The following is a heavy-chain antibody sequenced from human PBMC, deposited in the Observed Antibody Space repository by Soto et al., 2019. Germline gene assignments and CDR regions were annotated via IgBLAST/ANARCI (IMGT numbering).Heavy chain of an antibody. V-gene: IGHV3-33*01. CDR1: GFTFSSYG. J-gene: IGHJ6*02. Sequence: PGGSLRLSCAASGFTFSSYGMHWVRQAPGKGLEWVAVIWYDGSNKYYADSVKGRFTISRDNSKNTLYLQMHSLRAEDRAVYYCASAYSSSSEFGHGMDVWGQGTTVTVYS. CDR2: IWYDGSNK. D-gene: IGHD6-6*01. CDR3: ASAYSSSSEFGHGMDV.